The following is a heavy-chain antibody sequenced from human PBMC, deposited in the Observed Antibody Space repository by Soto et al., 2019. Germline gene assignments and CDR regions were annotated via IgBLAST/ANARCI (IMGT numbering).Heavy chain of an antibody. V-gene: IGHV1-69*01. CDR3: ARALRGYSYGYVD. CDR1: GGTFTNYV. J-gene: IGHJ4*02. D-gene: IGHD5-18*01. Sequence: QVQLVQSGAEVKKPGSSMKVSCKASGGTFTNYVINWVRQAPGQGLEWMGGIIPIFGRADYAQKFQGRVTITADESTRTAYMELSSLTSEDTAVYYCARALRGYSYGYVDWGQGTLVTVSS. CDR2: IIPIFGRA.